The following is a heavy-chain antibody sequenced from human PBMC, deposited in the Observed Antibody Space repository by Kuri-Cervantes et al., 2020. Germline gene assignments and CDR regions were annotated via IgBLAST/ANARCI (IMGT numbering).Heavy chain of an antibody. CDR1: GYTFTSYA. J-gene: IGHJ3*02. CDR3: ARGYFDWLSLGDAFDI. V-gene: IGHV1-3*01. D-gene: IGHD3-9*01. Sequence: ASVKVSCKASGYTFTSYAMHWVRQAPGQRLEWMGWINAGNGNTKHSQKFQGRVTITRDTSASTAYMELSSLRSEDTAVYYYARGYFDWLSLGDAFDIWGQGTMVTVSS. CDR2: INAGNGNT.